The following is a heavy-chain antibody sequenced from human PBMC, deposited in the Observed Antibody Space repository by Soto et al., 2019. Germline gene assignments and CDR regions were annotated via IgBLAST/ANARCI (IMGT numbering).Heavy chain of an antibody. Sequence: GGSLRLSCAASGFTFSNYWMHWVRQAPGKGLVWVSRINSDGSSTTYADSVKGRFTISRDNAKNTLYLEMNSLRAEDTAVYYCARRGAGFDIWGQGTMVTVSS. CDR3: ARRGAGFDI. D-gene: IGHD6-19*01. V-gene: IGHV3-74*01. J-gene: IGHJ3*02. CDR2: INSDGSST. CDR1: GFTFSNYW.